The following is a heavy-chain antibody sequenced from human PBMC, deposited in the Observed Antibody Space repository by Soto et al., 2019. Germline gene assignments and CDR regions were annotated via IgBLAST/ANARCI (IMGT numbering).Heavy chain of an antibody. D-gene: IGHD6-13*01. CDR3: ARGGIAAADYDY. Sequence: SETLSLTCAVSGGSISSGGYSWSWIRQPPGKGLEWIGYIYHSGSTYYNPSLKSRVTIPVDRSKNQFSLKLSSVTAADTAVYYCARGGIAAADYDYWGQGTLVTVSS. CDR2: IYHSGST. V-gene: IGHV4-30-2*01. CDR1: GGSISSGGYS. J-gene: IGHJ4*02.